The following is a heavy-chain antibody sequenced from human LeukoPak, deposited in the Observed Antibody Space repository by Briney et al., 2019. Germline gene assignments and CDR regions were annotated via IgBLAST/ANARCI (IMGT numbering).Heavy chain of an antibody. J-gene: IGHJ4*02. CDR1: GDSVSSNSAA. CDR3: ARMPVEGTPARHGYFAD. Sequence: SQTLSLTCAISGDSVSSNSAAWNWIRQSPSRGLEWLGRTYYRSKWYNDYAVSVKSRITINPDTSKNQFSLKLNSMTAADTAVYFCARMPVEGTPARHGYFADWGQGTLVAVSS. CDR2: TYYRSKWYN. V-gene: IGHV6-1*01. D-gene: IGHD1-1*01.